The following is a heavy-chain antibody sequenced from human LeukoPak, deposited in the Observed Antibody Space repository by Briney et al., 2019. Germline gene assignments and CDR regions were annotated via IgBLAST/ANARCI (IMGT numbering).Heavy chain of an antibody. CDR2: VSSSGTTM. CDR1: GFTFNTYE. Sequence: GGSLRLSCAASGFTFNTYEMSWVRQAPGKGLEGVSCVSSSGTTMYHADSVKGRFTISRDNAKNSLYLQMNSLRAEDAAVYYCARRYCSSASCLFDYWGQGTLVTVSS. J-gene: IGHJ4*02. D-gene: IGHD2-2*01. CDR3: ARRYCSSASCLFDY. V-gene: IGHV3-48*03.